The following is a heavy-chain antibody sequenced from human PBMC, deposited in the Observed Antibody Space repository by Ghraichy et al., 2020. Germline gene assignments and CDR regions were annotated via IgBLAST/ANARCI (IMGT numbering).Heavy chain of an antibody. V-gene: IGHV4-31*03. Sequence: SETLSLTCTVSGGSISSGGYYWSWIRQHPGKGLEWIGYIYYSGSTYYNPSLKSRVTISVDTSKNQFSLKLSSVIAADTAVYYCARGASQQLAIDYWGQGTLVTVSS. J-gene: IGHJ4*02. D-gene: IGHD6-13*01. CDR2: IYYSGST. CDR1: GGSISSGGYY. CDR3: ARGASQQLAIDY.